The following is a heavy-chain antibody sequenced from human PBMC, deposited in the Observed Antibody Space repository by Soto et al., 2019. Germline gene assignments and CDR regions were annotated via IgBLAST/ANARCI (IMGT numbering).Heavy chain of an antibody. CDR1: GGSISSGGYY. CDR3: ARGGIAAAGTRYYYGMDV. D-gene: IGHD6-13*01. V-gene: IGHV4-30-2*01. J-gene: IGHJ6*02. Sequence: PSETLSLTCTVSGGSISSGGYYWSWIRQPPGKGLEWIGYIYHSGSTYYNPSLKSRVTISVDRSKNQFSLKLSSATAADTAVYYCARGGIAAAGTRYYYGMDVWGQGTTVTVSS. CDR2: IYHSGST.